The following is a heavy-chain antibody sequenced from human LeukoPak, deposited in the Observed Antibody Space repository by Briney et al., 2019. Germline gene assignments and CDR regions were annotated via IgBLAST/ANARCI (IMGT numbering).Heavy chain of an antibody. CDR2: IYTSGST. D-gene: IGHD4-17*01. CDR3: ARTGTTVTNWFDP. CDR1: GGSISSDSYY. V-gene: IGHV4-61*02. J-gene: IGHJ5*02. Sequence: SETLSLTCTVPGGSISSDSYYWSWIRQPAGKRLEWIGRIYTSGSTSYNPSLKSRVTISVDTSKDQFSLKLSSVTAADTAVYYCARTGTTVTNWFDPWGQGTLVTVSS.